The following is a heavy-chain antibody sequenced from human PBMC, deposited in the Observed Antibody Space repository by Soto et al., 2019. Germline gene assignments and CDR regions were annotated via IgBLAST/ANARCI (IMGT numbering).Heavy chain of an antibody. J-gene: IGHJ5*02. CDR2: IYSFGNT. CDR1: GGSVNSGAFY. Sequence: QVQLQESGPGLVKPSQTLSLTCSVSGGSVNSGAFYWGWIRQSPGKGLECLGYIYSFGNTFYNPSLKSRVTISLDTSKNRFSLRLTSVIAADTAIYYCARVMGDGSGNFSWFDAWGQGTLVTVSS. V-gene: IGHV4-31*03. CDR3: ARVMGDGSGNFSWFDA. D-gene: IGHD3-10*01.